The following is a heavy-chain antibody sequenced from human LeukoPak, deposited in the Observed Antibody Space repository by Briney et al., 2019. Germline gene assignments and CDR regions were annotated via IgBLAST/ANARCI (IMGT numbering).Heavy chain of an antibody. D-gene: IGHD5-24*01. V-gene: IGHV4-59*01. J-gene: IGHJ4*02. CDR3: ARSMATIGLGY. CDR2: IYYSGST. Sequence: PSETLSLTCTVSGGSISSYYWSWIRQPPGKGLEWIGYIYYSGSTNYNPSLKSRVTISVDTSENQFSLKLSSVTAADTAVYYCARSMATIGLGYWGQGTLVTVSS. CDR1: GGSISSYY.